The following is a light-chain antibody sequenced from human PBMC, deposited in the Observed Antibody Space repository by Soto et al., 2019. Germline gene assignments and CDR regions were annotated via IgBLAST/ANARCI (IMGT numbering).Light chain of an antibody. V-gene: IGKV1-5*03. Sequence: DIQMTQSPSTLSASVGDRVTITCRASQSINSWLAWYQQEPGKAPKLLIYRASTLQSGVPSRFSGSGSGTEFTLTISSLQPDDFAAYCCQHYNSYPPWTFGQGTKVEIK. J-gene: IGKJ1*01. CDR3: QHYNSYPPWT. CDR1: QSINSW. CDR2: RAS.